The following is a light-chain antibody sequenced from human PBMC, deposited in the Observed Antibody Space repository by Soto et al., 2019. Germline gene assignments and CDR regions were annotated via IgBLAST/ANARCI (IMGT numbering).Light chain of an antibody. V-gene: IGKV3-15*01. Sequence: EIVMTQSPVTLSVSPGERVTLSCRASQSVSSNLAWYQQKPGQAPSLLIYGAFTRATGIPARFSGTGSGTEFNLTISSLQSEDFALYYCQQYNDWPLTFGQGTKVDI. CDR1: QSVSSN. CDR2: GAF. J-gene: IGKJ1*01. CDR3: QQYNDWPLT.